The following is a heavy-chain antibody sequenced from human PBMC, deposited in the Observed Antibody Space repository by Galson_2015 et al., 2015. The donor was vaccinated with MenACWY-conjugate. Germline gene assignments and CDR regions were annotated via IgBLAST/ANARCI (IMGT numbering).Heavy chain of an antibody. CDR2: ISKSGGPI. CDR3: ARVGTWIHQYFYYMDV. V-gene: IGHV3-48*03. Sequence: SLRLSCAASGFTFTGYDFNWVRQAPGKGLEWLSYISKSGGPIYYADSLKGRFTISRDNNQKALFLEMNSLRAGDTGIYYCARVGTWIHQYFYYMDVWGKGTTVTVSS. J-gene: IGHJ6*03. CDR1: GFTFTGYD. D-gene: IGHD5-18*01.